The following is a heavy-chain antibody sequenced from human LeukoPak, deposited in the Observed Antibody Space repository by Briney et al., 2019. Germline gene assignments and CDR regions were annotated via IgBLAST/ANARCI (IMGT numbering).Heavy chain of an antibody. CDR3: ARGGDFGEPSGQYYYYMDV. D-gene: IGHD3-10*01. J-gene: IGHJ6*03. Sequence: SETLSLTCAVYGGSFSGYYWSWIRQPPGKGLEWIGSIYYSGSTYYNPSLKSRVTISVDTSKNQFSLKLSSVTAADTAVYYCARGGDFGEPSGQYYYYMDVWGKGTTVTVSS. CDR2: IYYSGST. CDR1: GGSFSGYY. V-gene: IGHV4-34*01.